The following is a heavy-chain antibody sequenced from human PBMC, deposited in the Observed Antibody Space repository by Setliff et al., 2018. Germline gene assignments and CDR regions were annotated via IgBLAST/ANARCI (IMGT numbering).Heavy chain of an antibody. J-gene: IGHJ4*02. D-gene: IGHD2-21*01. CDR3: ATEKFPGDWGDY. CDR1: GYTFTSYG. CDR2: ISVYNGKT. V-gene: IGHV1-18*01. Sequence: GASVKVSCKASGYTFTSYGFSWVSQAPGQGLEWMGWISVYNGKTKYAQKFQGRVTMTTDTSTRTAYMEVTSLRSDDTAVYYCATEKFPGDWGDYWGQGTLVTVSS.